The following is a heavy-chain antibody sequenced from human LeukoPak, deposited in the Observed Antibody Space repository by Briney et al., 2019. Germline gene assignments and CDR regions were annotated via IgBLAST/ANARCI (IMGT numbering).Heavy chain of an antibody. CDR1: GGSISSYY. J-gene: IGHJ4*02. CDR2: IYYSGST. CDR3: ARRGYNSGWYYFDY. V-gene: IGHV4-59*08. Sequence: SETLSLTCTVSGGSISSYYWSWIRQPPGKGLEWIGYIYYSGSTNYNPSLKSRVTISVDTSKNQFSLKLSSVTAADTAVYYCARRGYNSGWYYFDYWGQGTLVTVSS. D-gene: IGHD6-19*01.